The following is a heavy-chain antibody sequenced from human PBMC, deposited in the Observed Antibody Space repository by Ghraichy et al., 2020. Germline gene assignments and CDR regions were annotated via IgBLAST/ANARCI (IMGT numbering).Heavy chain of an antibody. J-gene: IGHJ3*02. D-gene: IGHD3-3*01. CDR2: IYSGGTT. CDR3: ARDRAFEGFWSAFDI. CDR1: GFNVSTNY. V-gene: IGHV3-53*01. Sequence: GESLNISCAASGFNVSTNYMTWVRQAPGKGLEWVSLIYSGGTTYYADSVKGRFTVSRDYSKNTLFLQMNNLRAEDTAIYYCARDRAFEGFWSAFDIWGQGTMVTVSS.